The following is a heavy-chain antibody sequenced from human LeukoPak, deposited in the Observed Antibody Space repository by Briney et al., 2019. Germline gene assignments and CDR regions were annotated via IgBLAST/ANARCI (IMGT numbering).Heavy chain of an antibody. Sequence: GGSLRLSCAASGFTFSTYGMHWVRQAPGKGLEWVAVIWYDGSNKNYADSVKGRFTISRDNSKDTLYLQMNSLRAEDTAVYYCARGGRTTWHGMDVWGQGTTVTVSS. D-gene: IGHD4-17*01. V-gene: IGHV3-33*01. CDR3: ARGGRTTWHGMDV. J-gene: IGHJ6*02. CDR2: IWYDGSNK. CDR1: GFTFSTYG.